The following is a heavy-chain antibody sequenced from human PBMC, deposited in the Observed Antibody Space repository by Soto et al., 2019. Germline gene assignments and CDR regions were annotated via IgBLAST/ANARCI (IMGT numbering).Heavy chain of an antibody. CDR1: GFTFINYA. CDR2: ISGGGDRT. CDR3: ARKVLGSTSRPDWWYVDL. Sequence: EVQLLESGGGLVQPGGSLRLSCVGSGFTFINYAMNWVRQTPGKGMEWVSTISGGGDRTYDADTVKGRFTISRYNSKNKVNLPMNSLRADDTAVYYCARKVLGSTSRPDWWYVDLWGRGTLVTVSS. J-gene: IGHJ2*01. D-gene: IGHD2-2*01. V-gene: IGHV3-23*01.